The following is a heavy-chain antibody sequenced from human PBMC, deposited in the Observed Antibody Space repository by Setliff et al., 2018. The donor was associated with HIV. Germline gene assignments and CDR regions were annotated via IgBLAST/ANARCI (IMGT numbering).Heavy chain of an antibody. CDR2: IYYSGST. Sequence: SETLSLTCTVSGGSISSGDYYWSWIRQPPGKGLEWIGYIYYSGSTYYNPSLKSRVTISVDTSKNQFSLKLSSVTAADTAVYYCARERRYYDSSGDFDYWGQGTLVTV. CDR1: GGSISSGDYY. D-gene: IGHD3-22*01. CDR3: ARERRYYDSSGDFDY. J-gene: IGHJ4*02. V-gene: IGHV4-30-4*08.